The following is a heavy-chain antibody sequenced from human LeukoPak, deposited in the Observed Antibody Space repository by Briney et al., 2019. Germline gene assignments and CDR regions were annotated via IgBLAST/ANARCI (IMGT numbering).Heavy chain of an antibody. CDR1: EFTFGSYA. CDR3: ARESLTDIVVVGAFDI. V-gene: IGHV3-23*01. D-gene: IGHD2-15*01. J-gene: IGHJ3*02. CDR2: ITGVGGNT. Sequence: GGSLRLSCATSEFTFGSYAMTWVRQAPGKGLEWVSGITGVGGNTYYADSVKGRFTISRDNAKNTLYLQMNSLRAEDTAVYYCARESLTDIVVVGAFDIWGQGTMVTVSS.